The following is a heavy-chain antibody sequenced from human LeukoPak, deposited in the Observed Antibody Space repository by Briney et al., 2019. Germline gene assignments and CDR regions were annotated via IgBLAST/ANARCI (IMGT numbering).Heavy chain of an antibody. CDR1: GFTFSSYW. CDR2: ISSISSTI. Sequence: GGSLRLSCAVSGFTFSSYWMHWVRQAPGKGLEWVSYISSISSTIYYADSVKGRFTISRDNAKNSLYLQMNSLRDEDTAVYYCARGGPKQYCSSTSCYSDYWGQGTLVTVSS. J-gene: IGHJ4*02. CDR3: ARGGPKQYCSSTSCYSDY. V-gene: IGHV3-48*02. D-gene: IGHD2-2*01.